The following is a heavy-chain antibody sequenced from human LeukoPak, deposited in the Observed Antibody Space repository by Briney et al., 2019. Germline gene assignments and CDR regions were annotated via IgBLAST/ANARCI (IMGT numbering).Heavy chain of an antibody. V-gene: IGHV3-23*01. J-gene: IGHJ4*02. CDR1: GSTFSDYS. D-gene: IGHD1-1*01. Sequence: PAGSLTLSCAASGSTFSDYSMSWVRQAPGKGLEWVSTASYYVGKKYHAAPVRGPFTGSRDKSRNTVSMQMSSLRVEDTGIYYCAKAGIGADGAGFLCEYWGQGTLVTVSS. CDR3: AKAGIGADGAGFLCEY. CDR2: ASYYVGKK.